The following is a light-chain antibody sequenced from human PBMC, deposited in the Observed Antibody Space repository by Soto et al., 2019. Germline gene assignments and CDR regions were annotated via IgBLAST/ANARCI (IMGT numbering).Light chain of an antibody. CDR1: QSVNTN. CDR2: DAS. Sequence: EIVVTQSPATLSVSPVERATLSCRASQSVNTNFAWYQQKPGQAPRLLIYDASTRATGIPARFSGSGSGTEFTLTISSLQSEDFAVYYCHQYNNWPPWTFGQGTKVDIK. V-gene: IGKV3-15*01. J-gene: IGKJ1*01. CDR3: HQYNNWPPWT.